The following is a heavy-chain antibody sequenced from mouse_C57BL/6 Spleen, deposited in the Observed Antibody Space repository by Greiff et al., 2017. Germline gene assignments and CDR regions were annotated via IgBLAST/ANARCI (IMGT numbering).Heavy chain of an antibody. J-gene: IGHJ1*03. D-gene: IGHD1-1*01. CDR3: ARNYGSSYWYFDV. V-gene: IGHV1-64*01. Sequence: VQLQQPGAELVKPGASVKLSCKASGYTFTSYWMHWVKQRPGQGLEWIGMIHPNSGSTNYNEKFQSKATLTVDKSSSTSYMQLSSLTSDDSAVYYCARNYGSSYWYFDVWGTVTTVTVSS. CDR2: IHPNSGST. CDR1: GYTFTSYW.